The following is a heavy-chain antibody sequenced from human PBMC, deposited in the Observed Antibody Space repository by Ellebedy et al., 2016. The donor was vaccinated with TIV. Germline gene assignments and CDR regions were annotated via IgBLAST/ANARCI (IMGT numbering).Heavy chain of an antibody. V-gene: IGHV4-30-2*01. CDR3: AKGGYSYGYLDY. CDR1: GGSISSGGYS. J-gene: IGHJ4*02. Sequence: LRLSCTVSGGSISSGGYSWSWIRQPPGKGLEWIGYIYHSGSTYYNPSLKSRVTISVDRSKNQFSLKLSSVTAADTAVYYWAKGGYSYGYLDYWGQGTLVTVSS. CDR2: IYHSGST. D-gene: IGHD5-18*01.